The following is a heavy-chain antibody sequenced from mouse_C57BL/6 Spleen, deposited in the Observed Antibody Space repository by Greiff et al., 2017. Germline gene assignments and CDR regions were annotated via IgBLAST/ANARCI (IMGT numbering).Heavy chain of an antibody. Sequence: QVQLQQPGAELVKPGASVKLSCKASGYTFTSYWMHWVKQRPGQGLEWIGMIHPNSGSTNYNEKFKSKATLTVDKSSSTAYMQLSSLTSEDSAVYYCARATLYYEYDDYAMDYWGQGTSVTVSS. V-gene: IGHV1-64*01. CDR1: GYTFTSYW. D-gene: IGHD2-4*01. J-gene: IGHJ4*01. CDR2: IHPNSGST. CDR3: ARATLYYEYDDYAMDY.